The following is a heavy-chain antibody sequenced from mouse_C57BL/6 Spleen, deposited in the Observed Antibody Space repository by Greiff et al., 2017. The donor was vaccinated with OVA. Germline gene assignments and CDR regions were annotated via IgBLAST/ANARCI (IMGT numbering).Heavy chain of an antibody. CDR1: GYTFTSYW. V-gene: IGHV1-69*01. Sequence: QVQLQQPGAELVMPGASVKLSCKASGYTFTSYWMHWVKQRPGQGLEWIGEIDPSDSYTNYNQKFKGKSTLTVDKSSSTAYMQLSSLTSEDSAVYYCARRDSSYNYAMDYWGQGTSVTVSS. D-gene: IGHD1-1*01. J-gene: IGHJ4*01. CDR3: ARRDSSYNYAMDY. CDR2: IDPSDSYT.